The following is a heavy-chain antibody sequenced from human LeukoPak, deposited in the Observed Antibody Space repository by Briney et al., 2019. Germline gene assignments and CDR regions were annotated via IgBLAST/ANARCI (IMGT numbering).Heavy chain of an antibody. V-gene: IGHV1-46*01. D-gene: IGHD2-15*01. CDR3: ARGIVVVVAATLRPGVRILDP. CDR2: INPRGGST. Sequence: ASVKVSCKASGYTFTSYYMHWVRQAPGQGLEWMGIINPRGGSTSYAQKFQGRVTMTRDTSTSTVYMELSSLRSEDTAVYYCARGIVVVVAATLRPGVRILDPWGQGTLVTVSS. CDR1: GYTFTSYY. J-gene: IGHJ5*02.